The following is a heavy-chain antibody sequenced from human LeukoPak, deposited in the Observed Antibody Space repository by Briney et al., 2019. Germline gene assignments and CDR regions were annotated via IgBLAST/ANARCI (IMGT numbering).Heavy chain of an antibody. Sequence: PSETLSLTCTVSGGSFSNYFRGWIRQPPGRGLEWIGYVHNSGSTTYNPSLKSRVTISVDTSKNQFSLKLSSVTAADTAVYYCARGVYCSSTSCYPQYFDLWGRGTLVTVSS. D-gene: IGHD2-2*01. V-gene: IGHV4-59*08. J-gene: IGHJ2*01. CDR2: VHNSGST. CDR1: GGSFSNYF. CDR3: ARGVYCSSTSCYPQYFDL.